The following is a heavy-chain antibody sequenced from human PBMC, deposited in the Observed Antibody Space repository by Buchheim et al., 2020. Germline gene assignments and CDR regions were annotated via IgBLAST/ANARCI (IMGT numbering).Heavy chain of an antibody. D-gene: IGHD5-18*01. CDR2: IYPGDSDT. Sequence: EVQLVQSGAEVKKPGESLKISCKGSGYSFTSYWIGWVRQMPGKGLEWMGIIYPGDSDTRYSPSFQGQVTISADKSTSTAYLQWSSLKASDTAMYYCARFSFPTAMVTLGLGDYGMDVWGQGTT. J-gene: IGHJ6*02. CDR3: ARFSFPTAMVTLGLGDYGMDV. V-gene: IGHV5-51*01. CDR1: GYSFTSYW.